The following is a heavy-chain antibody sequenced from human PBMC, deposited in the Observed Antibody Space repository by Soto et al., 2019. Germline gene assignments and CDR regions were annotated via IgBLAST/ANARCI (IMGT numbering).Heavy chain of an antibody. J-gene: IGHJ6*02. Sequence: ASVKVSCKASGGTFSNYAISWVRQAPGQGLEWVGGIIPMFGTSNYAQDSQGRVSITADESTSTAYMELSSLRSEDTAVYYCARGVPTGFYGMDVWGQGTTVTVSS. D-gene: IGHD3-10*01. CDR2: IIPMFGTS. CDR1: GGTFSNYA. CDR3: ARGVPTGFYGMDV. V-gene: IGHV1-69*13.